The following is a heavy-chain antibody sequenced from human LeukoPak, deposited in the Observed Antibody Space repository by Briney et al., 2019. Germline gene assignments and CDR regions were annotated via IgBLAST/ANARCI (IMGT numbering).Heavy chain of an antibody. Sequence: SETLSLTCAVYGGSFTAYSWSVIRQPPGKGLEWIGEINHSGSINYNPSLKSRVTTSVDTSKNQFSLKLSSVTAADTAVYYCAMVVWGSYFDYWGQGTLVTVSS. D-gene: IGHD3-16*01. CDR1: GGSFTAYS. CDR2: INHSGSI. J-gene: IGHJ4*02. V-gene: IGHV4-34*01. CDR3: AMVVWGSYFDY.